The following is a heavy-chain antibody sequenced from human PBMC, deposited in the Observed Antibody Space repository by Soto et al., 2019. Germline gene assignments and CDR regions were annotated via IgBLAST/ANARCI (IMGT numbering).Heavy chain of an antibody. CDR3: ATGGGWLTDY. V-gene: IGHV4-59*11. Sequence: SETLSLTCTISGASISNHYCQWFRQPPGKGLEWIGNIHSNGGSIYNPSLKSPVTISLDTSKNQFSLIMTSVSVADTAVYYCATGGGWLTDYWGQGILVTVSS. J-gene: IGHJ4*02. D-gene: IGHD6-19*01. CDR2: IHSNGGS. CDR1: GASISNHY.